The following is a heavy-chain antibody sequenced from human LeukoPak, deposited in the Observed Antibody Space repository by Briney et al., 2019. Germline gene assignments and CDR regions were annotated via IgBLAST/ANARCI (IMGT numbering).Heavy chain of an antibody. J-gene: IGHJ5*02. CDR1: GGSFSGYY. D-gene: IGHD3-9*01. V-gene: IGHV3-7*04. CDR3: ARGPAKDYDILTGYYWSPFDP. CDR2: RKQDGSEK. Sequence: PSETLSLTCAVYGGSFSGYYWSWVRQAPGKGLEWVANRKQDGSEKYYVDSVKGRFTISRDNAKNSLYLQMNSLRAEDTAVYYCARGPAKDYDILTGYYWSPFDPWGQGTLVTVSS.